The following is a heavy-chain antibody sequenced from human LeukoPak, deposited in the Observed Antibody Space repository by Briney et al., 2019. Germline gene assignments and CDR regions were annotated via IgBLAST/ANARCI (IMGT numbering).Heavy chain of an antibody. CDR3: ARDSIGSYHYFDY. CDR2: VNPSGGGT. D-gene: IGHD1-26*01. Sequence: GASVKVSCKASGYTSTSYYMNWVRQAPGQGLEWMGIVNPSGGGTSYAQKLQGRVTMTRDTSTSTVYMELSSLRSEDTAVYYCARDSIGSYHYFDYWGQGTLVSVSS. V-gene: IGHV1-46*04. CDR1: GYTSTSYY. J-gene: IGHJ4*02.